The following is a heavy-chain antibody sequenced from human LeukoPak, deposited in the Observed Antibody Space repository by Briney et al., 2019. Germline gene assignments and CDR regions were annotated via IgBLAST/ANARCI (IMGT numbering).Heavy chain of an antibody. CDR2: ISSNGGST. J-gene: IGHJ4*02. V-gene: IGHV3-64*01. CDR3: ARVRAGYGDYDY. D-gene: IGHD4-17*01. CDR1: GFTFSSYA. Sequence: PGGSLRLSCAASGFTFSSYAIHWVRQAPGKGLEYVSAISSNGGSTYYANSVKGRFTISRDNSKNTLYLQMGSLRAEDMAVCYCARVRAGYGDYDYWGQGTLVTVSS.